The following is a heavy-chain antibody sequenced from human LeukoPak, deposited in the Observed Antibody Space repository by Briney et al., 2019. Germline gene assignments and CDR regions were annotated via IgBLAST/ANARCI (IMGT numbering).Heavy chain of an antibody. CDR1: GGSISSGSYY. Sequence: SETLSLTCTVSGGSISSGSYYWSWIRQPAGKGLEWIGRIDTSGSTNYNPSLKSRVTISVDTSKNQFSLKLSSVTAADTAVYYCARESWGYCSSTSCYYFDYWGQGTLVTVSS. V-gene: IGHV4-61*02. CDR2: IDTSGST. CDR3: ARESWGYCSSTSCYYFDY. J-gene: IGHJ4*02. D-gene: IGHD2-2*01.